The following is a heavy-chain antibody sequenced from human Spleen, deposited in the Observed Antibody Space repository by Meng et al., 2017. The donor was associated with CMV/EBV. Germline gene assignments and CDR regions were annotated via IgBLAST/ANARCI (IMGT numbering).Heavy chain of an antibody. D-gene: IGHD3/OR15-3a*01. Sequence: GSLRLSCTVSGGSISSYFWSWIRQPPGKGLEWIGYVYYSGVTKYNPSLKSRVTISVDTSKNRFSLKLSSVTAADTAVYYCARGGDFWTWGQGTLVTVSS. V-gene: IGHV4-59*01. CDR2: VYYSGVT. CDR3: ARGGDFWT. J-gene: IGHJ4*02. CDR1: GGSISSYF.